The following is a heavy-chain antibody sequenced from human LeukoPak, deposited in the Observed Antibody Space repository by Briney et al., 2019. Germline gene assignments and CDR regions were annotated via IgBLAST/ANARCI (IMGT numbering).Heavy chain of an antibody. CDR2: ISYDGTIK. CDR1: GFTFRNYA. J-gene: IGHJ4*02. Sequence: PGGSLRLSCAASGFTFRNYAMHWVRQAPGKGLEWLTIISYDGTIKNYADSVKGRFTISRDNSKNTLYLQMNSLRAEDTAVYYCARGTWFGELSVDYWGQGTLVTVSS. V-gene: IGHV3-30*04. CDR3: ARGTWFGELSVDY. D-gene: IGHD3-10*01.